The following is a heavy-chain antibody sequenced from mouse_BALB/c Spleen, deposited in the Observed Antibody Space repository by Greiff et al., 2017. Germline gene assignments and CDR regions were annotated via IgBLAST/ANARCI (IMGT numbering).Heavy chain of an antibody. CDR2: INPYYGST. Sequence: VQLQQTGPELVKPGASVKISCKASGYSFTDYIMLWVKQSHGKSLEWIGNINPYYGSTSYNLKFKGKATLTVDKSSSTAYMQLNSLTSEDSAVYYCARWKGYDVYYYAMDYWGQGTSVTVSS. V-gene: IGHV1-39*01. J-gene: IGHJ4*01. CDR1: GYSFTDYI. D-gene: IGHD2-2*01. CDR3: ARWKGYDVYYYAMDY.